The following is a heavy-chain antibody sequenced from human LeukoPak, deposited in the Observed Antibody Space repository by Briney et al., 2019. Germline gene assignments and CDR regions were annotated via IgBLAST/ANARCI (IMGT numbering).Heavy chain of an antibody. D-gene: IGHD3-22*01. V-gene: IGHV4-34*01. CDR3: ASLYDSSGYYHRLFDY. CDR1: GGSFSGYY. Sequence: SGTLSLTCAVYGGSFSGYYWSWIRQPPGKGLEWIGEINHSGSTNYNPSLKSRVTISVDTSKNQFSLKLSSVTAADTAVYYCASLYDSSGYYHRLFDYWGQGTLATVSS. J-gene: IGHJ4*02. CDR2: INHSGST.